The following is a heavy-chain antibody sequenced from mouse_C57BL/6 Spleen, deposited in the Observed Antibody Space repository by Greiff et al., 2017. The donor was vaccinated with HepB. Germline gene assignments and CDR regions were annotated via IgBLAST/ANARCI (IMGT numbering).Heavy chain of an antibody. CDR2: ISGGGGNT. Sequence: EVKLMESGGGLVKPGGSLKLSCAASGFTFSSYTMSWVRQTPEKRLEWVATISGGGGNTYYPDSVKGRFTISRDNAKNTLYLQMSSLRSEDTALYYCARQDGNDWYFDVWGTGTTVTVSS. CDR3: ARQDGNDWYFDV. CDR1: GFTFSSYT. J-gene: IGHJ1*03. V-gene: IGHV5-9*01. D-gene: IGHD2-1*01.